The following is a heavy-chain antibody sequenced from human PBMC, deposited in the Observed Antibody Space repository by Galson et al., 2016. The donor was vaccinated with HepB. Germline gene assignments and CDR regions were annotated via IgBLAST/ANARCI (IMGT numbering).Heavy chain of an antibody. J-gene: IGHJ4*02. CDR3: ARSRETGDLYYFDY. CDR2: IIPVFVTA. Sequence: SGGTFSSYAISWVRQAPGQGLEWMGGIIPVFVTANYAQKFQGRVTISADKSTSTAYMEVSSLKSEDTAVYYCARSRETGDLYYFDYWGQGTLVTVSS. V-gene: IGHV1-69*06. D-gene: IGHD7-27*01. CDR1: GGTFSSYA.